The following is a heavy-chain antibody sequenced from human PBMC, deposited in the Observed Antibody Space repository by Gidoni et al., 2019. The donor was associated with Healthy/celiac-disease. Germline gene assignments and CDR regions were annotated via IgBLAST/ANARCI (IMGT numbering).Heavy chain of an antibody. CDR2: IYYSGST. D-gene: IGHD6-25*01. CDR3: ARSATMYYYYMDV. V-gene: IGHV4-30-4*01. CDR1: GGSLSSGDYY. Sequence: QVQLQESGPGLVKPSQTLSLTYTVSGGSLSSGDYYWRWIRQPPGKGLEWIGYIYYSGSTYYNPSLKSRVTISIDTSKNQFSLKLSSVTAADTAVYYCARSATMYYYYMDVWGKGTTVTVSS. J-gene: IGHJ6*03.